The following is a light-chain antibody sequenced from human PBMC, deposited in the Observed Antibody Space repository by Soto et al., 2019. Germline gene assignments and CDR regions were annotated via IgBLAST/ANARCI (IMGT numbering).Light chain of an antibody. CDR3: QHYNNWPPIT. V-gene: IGKV3-15*01. J-gene: IGKJ5*01. Sequence: EIVMTQSPATLSVSPGESATLSCRASRSVSSNLAWHQQKPGQAPRILMYDASTRATGISARFSGSGSGTEFTLTISSLQSEDFAVYYCQHYNNWPPITFGQGTRLEIK. CDR2: DAS. CDR1: RSVSSN.